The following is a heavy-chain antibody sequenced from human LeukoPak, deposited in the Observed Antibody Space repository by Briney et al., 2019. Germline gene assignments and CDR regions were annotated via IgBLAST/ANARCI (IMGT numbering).Heavy chain of an antibody. CDR2: ISYIGST. V-gene: IGHV4-39*07. J-gene: IGHJ4*02. D-gene: IGHD3-22*01. CDR1: RASISSSAYY. Sequence: SETLSLTCTVSRASISSSAYYWGWVRQPPGKGLEWIGSISYIGSTYYNPSLKSRVTISVDTSKNQFSLKLSSVTAADTAVYYCARGKVWITMIVVVRGYYFDYWGQGTLVTVSS. CDR3: ARGKVWITMIVVVRGYYFDY.